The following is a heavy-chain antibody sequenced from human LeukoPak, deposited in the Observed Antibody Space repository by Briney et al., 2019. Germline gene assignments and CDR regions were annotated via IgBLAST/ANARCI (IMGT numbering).Heavy chain of an antibody. J-gene: IGHJ4*02. D-gene: IGHD4-17*01. CDR1: GFTFSNAW. Sequence: GGSLRLSCAASGFTFSNAWMSWVRQAPGKGLEWVSSISSSSSYIYYADSVKGRFTISRDNAKNSLYLQMNSLRAEDTAVYYCARDNGDYVGDYWGQGTLVTVSS. CDR3: ARDNGDYVGDY. V-gene: IGHV3-21*01. CDR2: ISSSSSYI.